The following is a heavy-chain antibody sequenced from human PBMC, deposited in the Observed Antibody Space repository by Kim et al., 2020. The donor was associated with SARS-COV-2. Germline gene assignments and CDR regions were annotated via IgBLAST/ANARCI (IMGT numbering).Heavy chain of an antibody. D-gene: IGHD5-18*01. Sequence: SETLSLTCTVSGGSISSSSYYWGWIRQPPGKGLEWIGSIYYSGSTYYNPSLKSRVTISVDTSKNQFSLKLSSVTAADTAVYYCARERDSYGHSIDYWGQG. CDR1: GGSISSSSYY. V-gene: IGHV4-39*07. CDR3: ARERDSYGHSIDY. CDR2: IYYSGST. J-gene: IGHJ4*02.